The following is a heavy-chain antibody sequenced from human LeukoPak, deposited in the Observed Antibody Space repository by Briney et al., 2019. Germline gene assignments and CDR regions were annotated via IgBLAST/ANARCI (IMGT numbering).Heavy chain of an antibody. CDR1: RFTFSSYS. CDR2: VSSSSSYI. J-gene: IGHJ4*02. Sequence: GGSLRLSCAASRFTFSSYSMKWVRQAPGKGLEWVSSVSSSSSYIYYADSVKGRFTISRDNAKNSLYLQMNSLRAEDTAVYYCAREGERGYSYADYWGQGTLVTVSS. V-gene: IGHV3-21*01. D-gene: IGHD5-18*01. CDR3: AREGERGYSYADY.